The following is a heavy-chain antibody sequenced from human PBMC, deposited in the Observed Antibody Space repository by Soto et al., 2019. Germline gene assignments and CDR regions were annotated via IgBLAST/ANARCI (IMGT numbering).Heavy chain of an antibody. D-gene: IGHD5-18*01. V-gene: IGHV3-30*18. CDR1: GFTFSSYG. Sequence: PGGSLRLSCAASGFTFSSYGMHWVRQAPGKGLEWVAVISYDGSNKYYADSVKGRFTISRDNSKNTLYLQMNSLRAEDTAVYYCAKDSGDLYSNYYGMDVWGQGTTVTVSS. J-gene: IGHJ6*02. CDR3: AKDSGDLYSNYYGMDV. CDR2: ISYDGSNK.